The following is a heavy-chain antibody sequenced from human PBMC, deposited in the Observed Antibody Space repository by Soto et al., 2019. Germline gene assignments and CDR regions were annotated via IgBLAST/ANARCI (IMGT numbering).Heavy chain of an antibody. CDR2: FDPEDGET. J-gene: IGHJ5*02. D-gene: IGHD1-1*01. Sequence: QVQLVQSGAEVKKPGASVKVSCKVSGYTLTELSMHWVRQAPGKGLEWMGGFDPEDGETIYAQKFQGRVTMTEDTSTDTAYMELSSLRSEDTAVYYCATRNPPRDQWNDGGGWFDPWGQGTLVTVSS. CDR1: GYTLTELS. V-gene: IGHV1-24*01. CDR3: ATRNPPRDQWNDGGGWFDP.